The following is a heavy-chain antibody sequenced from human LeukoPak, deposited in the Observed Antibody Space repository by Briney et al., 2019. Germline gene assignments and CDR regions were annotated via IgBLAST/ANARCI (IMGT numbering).Heavy chain of an antibody. CDR1: GFTFSSYA. CDR2: ISYDGSNK. CDR3: AIELFSGWLDAFDI. D-gene: IGHD6-19*01. V-gene: IGHV3-30*04. Sequence: PGGSLRLSCAASGFTFSSYAMHWVRQAPGKGLEWVAVISYDGSNKYYADSVKGRFTISRDNSKNTLYLQMNSLRAEDTAVYYCAIELFSGWLDAFDIWGQGTMVTVSS. J-gene: IGHJ3*02.